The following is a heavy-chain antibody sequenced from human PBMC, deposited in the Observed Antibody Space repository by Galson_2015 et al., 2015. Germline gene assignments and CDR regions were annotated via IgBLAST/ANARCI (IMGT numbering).Heavy chain of an antibody. J-gene: IGHJ5*02. D-gene: IGHD2-21*01. Sequence: SCKASEGTFSNHVISWVRQAPGQSLEWMGGIIPSLPTTNYAQKFQGRVTVTADESTSTAYMGLSSLRSEDTAVYYCASSLLAYCGESWGQGTLLTVSS. CDR1: EGTFSNHV. CDR3: ASSLLAYCGES. CDR2: IIPSLPTT. V-gene: IGHV1-69*01.